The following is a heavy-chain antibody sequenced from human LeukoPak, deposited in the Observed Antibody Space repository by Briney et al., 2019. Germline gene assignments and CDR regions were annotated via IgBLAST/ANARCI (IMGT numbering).Heavy chain of an antibody. Sequence: SQTLSLTCTVSGGSISSGGYYWSWIRQHPGKGLERIGYIYYSGSTYYNPSLKSRVTISVDTSKNQFSLKLSSVTAADTAVYYCARAPLNYDILTGYPFDYWGQGTLVTVSS. D-gene: IGHD3-9*01. J-gene: IGHJ4*02. CDR1: GGSISSGGYY. CDR3: ARAPLNYDILTGYPFDY. CDR2: IYYSGST. V-gene: IGHV4-31*03.